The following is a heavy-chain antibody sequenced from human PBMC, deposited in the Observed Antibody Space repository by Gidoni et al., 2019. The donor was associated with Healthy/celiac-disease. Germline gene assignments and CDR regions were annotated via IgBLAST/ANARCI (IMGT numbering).Heavy chain of an antibody. D-gene: IGHD3-9*01. V-gene: IGHV3-33*01. CDR3: ARKYYDILTGYYDNYYGMDV. J-gene: IGHJ6*02. Sequence: QVQLVESGGGVVQPGRSLRLSCAASGFTFSSYGMHWVRQAPGKGLEWVAVIWYDGSNKYYADSVKGLFTISRDNSKNTLYLQMNSLRAEDTAVYYCARKYYDILTGYYDNYYGMDVWGQGTTVTVSS. CDR1: GFTFSSYG. CDR2: IWYDGSNK.